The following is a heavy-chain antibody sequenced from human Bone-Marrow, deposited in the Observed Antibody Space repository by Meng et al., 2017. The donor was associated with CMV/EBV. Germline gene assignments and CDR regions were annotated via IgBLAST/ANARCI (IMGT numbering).Heavy chain of an antibody. CDR1: GFTFSDYY. CDR3: AKWVTIFGVVNPVDY. D-gene: IGHD3-3*01. Sequence: GGSLRLSCAASGFTFSDYYMSWIRQAPGKGLEWVSYISSSGSTIYYADSVKGRFTISRDNAKNSLYLQMNNLRAEDTAVYYCAKWVTIFGVVNPVDYWGQGTLVTGSS. CDR2: ISSSGSTI. V-gene: IGHV3-11*01. J-gene: IGHJ4*02.